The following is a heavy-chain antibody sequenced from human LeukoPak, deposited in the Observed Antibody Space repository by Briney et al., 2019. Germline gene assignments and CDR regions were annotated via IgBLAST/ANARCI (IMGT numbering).Heavy chain of an antibody. CDR3: AKDSGLIAAAGNFGY. CDR1: GFTFSSYA. D-gene: IGHD6-13*01. V-gene: IGHV3-23*01. Sequence: GGSLRLSCAASGFTFSSYAMSWVRQAPGKGLEWVSAISGSGGSTYYADSVKGRFTISRDNSKNTLYLQMNSLRAEDMAVYYCAKDSGLIAAAGNFGYWGQGTLVTVSS. CDR2: ISGSGGST. J-gene: IGHJ4*02.